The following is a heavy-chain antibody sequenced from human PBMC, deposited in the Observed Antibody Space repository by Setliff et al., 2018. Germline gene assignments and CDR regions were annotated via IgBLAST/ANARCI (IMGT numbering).Heavy chain of an antibody. D-gene: IGHD3-10*01. Sequence: SETLSLTCTVSGGSITSGSHYWSWIRQPAGKALEWIGQIYSRGSMNYNLSLKSRVTISMDTSKNQFSLKLTSVTAADTAVYFCARSLGSGSYYNSRPFYSDYWGQGTLVTVSS. CDR1: GGSITSGSHY. J-gene: IGHJ4*02. V-gene: IGHV4-61*09. CDR3: ARSLGSGSYYNSRPFYSDY. CDR2: IYSRGSM.